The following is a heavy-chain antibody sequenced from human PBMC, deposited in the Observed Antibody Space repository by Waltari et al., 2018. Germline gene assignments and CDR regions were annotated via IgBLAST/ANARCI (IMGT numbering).Heavy chain of an antibody. CDR1: GGSISSGGYY. CDR2: IYYSGST. V-gene: IGHV4-31*03. Sequence: QVQLQESGPGLVKPSQTLSLTCTVSGGSISSGGYYWSWIRQHPGKGLEWIGYIYYSGSTYYNQTLKVRVTISGDTSKNQYSLKLSSVTAADTAVYYCARLAARQGGYYYYYMDVWGKGTTVTVSS. J-gene: IGHJ6*03. CDR3: ARLAARQGGYYYYYMDV. D-gene: IGHD6-6*01.